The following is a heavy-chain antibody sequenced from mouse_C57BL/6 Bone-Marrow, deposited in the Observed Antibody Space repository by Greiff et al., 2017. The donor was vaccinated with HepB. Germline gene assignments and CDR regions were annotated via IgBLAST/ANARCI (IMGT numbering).Heavy chain of an antibody. CDR1: GFTFSDYG. CDR3: ARRLLRSYAMDY. J-gene: IGHJ4*01. CDR2: ISNLAYSI. Sequence: EVKVVESGGGLVQPGGSLKLSCAASGFTFSDYGMAWVRQAPRKGPEWVAFISNLAYSIYYADTVTGRVTISRENAKNTLYLEMSSLRSEDTAMYYCARRLLRSYAMDYWGQGTSVTVSS. D-gene: IGHD1-1*01. V-gene: IGHV5-15*01.